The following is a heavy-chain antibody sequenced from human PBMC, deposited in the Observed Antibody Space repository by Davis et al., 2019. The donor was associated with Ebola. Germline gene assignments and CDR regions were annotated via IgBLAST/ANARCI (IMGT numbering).Heavy chain of an antibody. Sequence: SETLSLTCTVSGDSISSYYWSWIRQPPGKGLEWIGCFYYSGNTNYSPSFKSRVTTSVDTSKNQFSLKLTSVTAADTAVYYCARLSYYYDNSAYSRPYNWFDPWGQGTLVTVSS. CDR1: GDSISSYY. CDR3: ARLSYYYDNSAYSRPYNWFDP. V-gene: IGHV4-59*08. D-gene: IGHD3-22*01. CDR2: FYYSGNT. J-gene: IGHJ5*02.